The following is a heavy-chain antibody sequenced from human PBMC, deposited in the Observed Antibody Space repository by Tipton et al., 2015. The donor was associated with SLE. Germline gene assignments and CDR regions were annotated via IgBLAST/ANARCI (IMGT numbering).Heavy chain of an antibody. D-gene: IGHD6-13*01. CDR3: TRIGLVRAAADP. V-gene: IGHV4-39*07. CDR2: TSYSGRT. CDR1: GDSISSRSYY. Sequence: TLSLTCTVSGDSISSRSYYWGWIRQSPGKGLEWIGSTSYSGRTIYNPSLTGRVTISSDTSKNQFYLNLRSVTAADTAMYYCTRIGLVRAAADPWGQGTLVTVSS. J-gene: IGHJ5*02.